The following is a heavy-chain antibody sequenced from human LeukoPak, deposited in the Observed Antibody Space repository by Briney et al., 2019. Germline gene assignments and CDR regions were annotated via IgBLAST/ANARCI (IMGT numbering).Heavy chain of an antibody. J-gene: IGHJ5*02. D-gene: IGHD2-15*01. V-gene: IGHV4-4*07. CDR1: GGSISSYY. Sequence: PSETLSLTCTVSGGSISSYYRSWIRQPAGKGLEWIGRIYTSGSTNYNPSLKSRVTISVDTSKNQFSPKLSSVTAADTAVYYCARLVLTPRRLWGPALGWFDPWGQGTLVTVSS. CDR2: IYTSGST. CDR3: ARLVLTPRRLWGPALGWFDP.